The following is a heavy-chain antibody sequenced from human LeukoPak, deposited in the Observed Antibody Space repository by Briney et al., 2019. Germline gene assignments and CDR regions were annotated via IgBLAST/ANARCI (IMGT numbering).Heavy chain of an antibody. J-gene: IGHJ4*02. CDR3: AREGLGAAAGTFDY. D-gene: IGHD6-13*01. V-gene: IGHV3-23*01. Sequence: PGGSLRLSCAASRFTFSSYAMSWVRQAPGKELAWCSTLSGSGDSADYADSVKGRFTISRDNSKNTLSLQMSSLRAENTAVYYCAREGLGAAAGTFDYWGQGTLVTVSS. CDR2: LSGSGDSA. CDR1: RFTFSSYA.